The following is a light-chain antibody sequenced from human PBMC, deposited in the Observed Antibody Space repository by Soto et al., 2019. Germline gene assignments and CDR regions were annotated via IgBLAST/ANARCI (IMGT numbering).Light chain of an antibody. J-gene: IGLJ3*02. CDR2: EVS. CDR3: TSYAGSNIWV. Sequence: QSALNQPPSASGSPGQSVTISCTGTSSDVGGYNYVSWYQQYPGKAPKLMIYEVSKRPSGVPDRFSGSKSGKTASLTVSGLQPEDEADYYCTSYAGSNIWVFGGGTKLTVL. V-gene: IGLV2-8*01. CDR1: SSDVGGYNY.